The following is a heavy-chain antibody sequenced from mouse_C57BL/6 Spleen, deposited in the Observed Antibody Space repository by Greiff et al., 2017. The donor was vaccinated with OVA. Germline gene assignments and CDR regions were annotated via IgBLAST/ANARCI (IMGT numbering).Heavy chain of an antibody. CDR2: IDPSDSYT. CDR1: GYTFTSYW. D-gene: IGHD1-1*01. Sequence: QVQLQQSGAELVMPGASVKLSCKASGYTFTSYWMHWVKQRPGQGLEWIGEIDPSDSYTNYNQKFKGKSTLTVDKSSSTAYMQLSSLTSEDSAVYYCARGITTVVANPYWYFDVWGTGTTVTVSS. V-gene: IGHV1-69*01. CDR3: ARGITTVVANPYWYFDV. J-gene: IGHJ1*03.